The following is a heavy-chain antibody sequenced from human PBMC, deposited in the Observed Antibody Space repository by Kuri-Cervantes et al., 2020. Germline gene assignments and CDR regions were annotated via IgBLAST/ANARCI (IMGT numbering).Heavy chain of an antibody. Sequence: GGSLRLSCAASGFTFSSYGMHWVRQAPGKGLEWVAFIRYDGSNEYYADSGRFTISRDNSKNTLYLQMNSLRAEDTAVYYCARHEGTGTYDHFYFDYWGQGTLVTVSS. CDR1: GFTFSSYG. V-gene: IGHV3-30*02. CDR2: IRYDGSNE. D-gene: IGHD3-10*01. J-gene: IGHJ4*02. CDR3: ARHEGTGTYDHFYFDY.